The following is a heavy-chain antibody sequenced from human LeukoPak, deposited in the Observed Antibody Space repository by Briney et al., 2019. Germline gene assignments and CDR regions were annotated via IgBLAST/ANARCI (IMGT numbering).Heavy chain of an antibody. CDR1: GFTFSSYG. CDR2: IWYDGSNK. CDR3: AKDVIRYCSSTSCLDY. J-gene: IGHJ4*02. V-gene: IGHV3-33*06. Sequence: GSLRLSCAASGFTFSSYGMHWVRQAPGKGLEWVAVIWYDGSNKYYADSVKGRFTISRDNSKNTLYLQMNSLRAEDTAFFFQAKDVIRYCSSTSCLDYWGQGTLVTVSS. D-gene: IGHD2-2*01.